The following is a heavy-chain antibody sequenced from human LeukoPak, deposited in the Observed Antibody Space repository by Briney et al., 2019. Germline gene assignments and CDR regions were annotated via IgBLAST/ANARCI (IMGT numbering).Heavy chain of an antibody. D-gene: IGHD3-10*01. Sequence: ASVKVSCKASGYTFTGYYIHWVRQAPGHGLEWMGWINPHSGGTKYAQKFQGGVTMTSDTSITTAYMELSSLRSDDTAVYYCARDSGERGSGSYLIAYWGQGTLVTVSS. J-gene: IGHJ4*02. CDR2: INPHSGGT. CDR1: GYTFTGYY. V-gene: IGHV1-2*02. CDR3: ARDSGERGSGSYLIAY.